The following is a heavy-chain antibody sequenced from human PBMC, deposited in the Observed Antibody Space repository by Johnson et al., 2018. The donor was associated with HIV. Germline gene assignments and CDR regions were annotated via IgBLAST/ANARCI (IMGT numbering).Heavy chain of an antibody. CDR1: GFTFDDYA. J-gene: IGHJ3*02. D-gene: IGHD3-16*01. CDR2: ISWNSGSI. CDR3: AKGEWGAGTDAFDI. V-gene: IGHV3-9*01. Sequence: VQLVESGGGLVQPGRSLRLSCAASGFTFDDYAMHWVRQAPGKGLEWVSGISWNSGSIGYADSVKGRFTISRDNSKNTLYLQMHSLRAEDTAVYYCAKGEWGAGTDAFDIWGQGTMVTVSS.